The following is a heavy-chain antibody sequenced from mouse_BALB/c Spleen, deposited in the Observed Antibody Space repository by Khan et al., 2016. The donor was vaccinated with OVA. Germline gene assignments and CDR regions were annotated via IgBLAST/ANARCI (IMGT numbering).Heavy chain of an antibody. D-gene: IGHD1-1*01. J-gene: IGHJ2*01. Sequence: EVQLQESGPGLVKPSQSLFLTCTVTGYSITSGYAWNWIRQFPENKLEWMGYISYSGGTSYNPSLKSRISITRDTSKNQFFLQLNSVTTEDTATYDCARGNYYGYYFDYWGQGTPLTGSS. CDR3: ARGNYYGYYFDY. V-gene: IGHV3-2*02. CDR1: GYSITSGYA. CDR2: ISYSGGT.